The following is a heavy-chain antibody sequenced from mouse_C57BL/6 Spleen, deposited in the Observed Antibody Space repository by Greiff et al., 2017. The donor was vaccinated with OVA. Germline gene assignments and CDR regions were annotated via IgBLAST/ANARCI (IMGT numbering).Heavy chain of an antibody. J-gene: IGHJ3*01. CDR1: GYTFTDYY. CDR3: ARPYYGSTWFAY. CDR2: INPNNGGT. D-gene: IGHD1-1*01. V-gene: IGHV1-26*01. Sequence: VQLQQSGPELVKPGASVKISCKASGYTFTDYYMNWVKQSHGKSLEWIGGINPNNGGTSYNQKFKGKATLTVDKSSSTAYMELRSLTSGDSAVYYCARPYYGSTWFAYWGQGTLVTVSA.